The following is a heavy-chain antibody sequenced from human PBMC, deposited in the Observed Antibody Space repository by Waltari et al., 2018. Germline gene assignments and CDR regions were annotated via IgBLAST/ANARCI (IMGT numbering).Heavy chain of an antibody. Sequence: EVQLLESGGGLVQPGGSLRLSCAASGFTFSSYAMSWVRQAPGKGLEWVSVISGSGGSTYYADSVKGRFTSSRDNSKNTLYLQMNSLRAEDTAVYYCARDGPSGSYYDYWGQGTLVTVSS. D-gene: IGHD1-26*01. V-gene: IGHV3-23*01. CDR3: ARDGPSGSYYDY. CDR2: ISGSGGST. CDR1: GFTFSSYA. J-gene: IGHJ4*02.